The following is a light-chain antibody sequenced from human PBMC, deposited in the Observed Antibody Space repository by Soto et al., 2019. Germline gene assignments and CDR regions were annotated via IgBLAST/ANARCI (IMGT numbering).Light chain of an antibody. CDR1: QSISSN. J-gene: IGKJ1*01. Sequence: DIQMTQSPSYLSAYVGDRVTITCRASQSISSNLNWYQQKPGKAPKLLIYAASNLQSGVPSTFSGSGSGTDFTLTISSLQPGDFATYYCQQSHSIPGTFVQGTKVDIK. CDR2: AAS. CDR3: QQSHSIPGT. V-gene: IGKV1-39*01.